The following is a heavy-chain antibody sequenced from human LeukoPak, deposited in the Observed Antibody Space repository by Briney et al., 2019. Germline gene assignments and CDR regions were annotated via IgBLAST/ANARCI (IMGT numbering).Heavy chain of an antibody. CDR2: ISGSGGST. D-gene: IGHD5-24*01. J-gene: IGHJ4*02. Sequence: GGSLRLSCAASVFTFSSYSMSWVRQAPGKGLEWVSAISGSGGSTYYADSVKGRFTISRDNSKNTLYLQMNSLRAEDTAVYYCARGTPRDGYDSWGQGTLVTVSS. CDR3: ARGTPRDGYDS. CDR1: VFTFSSYS. V-gene: IGHV3-23*01.